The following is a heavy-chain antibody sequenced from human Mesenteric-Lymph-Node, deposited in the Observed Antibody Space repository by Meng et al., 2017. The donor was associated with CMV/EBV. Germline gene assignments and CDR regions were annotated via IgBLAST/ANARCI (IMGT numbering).Heavy chain of an antibody. V-gene: IGHV3-74*01. CDR3: ARVGARYSYGR. Sequence: GESLKISCAASGFTFSDYWMHWVRQAPGKGLVWVSRIDYDGSSATYADSVKGRFTISRDNAKNTLYLQMNSLRAEDTALYYCARVGARYSYGRWGQGTLVTVSS. J-gene: IGHJ4*02. CDR2: IDYDGSSA. D-gene: IGHD5-18*01. CDR1: GFTFSDYW.